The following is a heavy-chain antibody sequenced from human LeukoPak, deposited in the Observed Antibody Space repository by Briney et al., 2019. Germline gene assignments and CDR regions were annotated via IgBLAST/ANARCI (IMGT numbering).Heavy chain of an antibody. D-gene: IGHD5-12*01. CDR2: IYYSGST. J-gene: IGHJ4*02. CDR1: GGSISSSSYY. Sequence: SETLSLTCTVPGGSISSSSYYWGWIRQPPGKGLEWIGSIYYSGSTYYNPSLKSRVTISVDTSKNQFSLKLSSVTAADTAVYYCAANSGYDRGEPFDYWGQGTLVTVSS. CDR3: AANSGYDRGEPFDY. V-gene: IGHV4-39*01.